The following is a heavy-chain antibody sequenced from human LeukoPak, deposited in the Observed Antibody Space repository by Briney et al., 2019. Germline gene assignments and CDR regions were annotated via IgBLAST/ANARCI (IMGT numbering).Heavy chain of an antibody. Sequence: SGTLSLTCTVSGYSISSGYYWGWIRQPPGKGLEWIGSIYHSGSTYYNPSLKSRVTISVDTSKNQFSLKLSSVTAADTAVYYCARAGSSGYSNYLDYWGQGTLVTVSS. J-gene: IGHJ4*02. V-gene: IGHV4-38-2*02. CDR1: GYSISSGYY. D-gene: IGHD3-22*01. CDR3: ARAGSSGYSNYLDY. CDR2: IYHSGST.